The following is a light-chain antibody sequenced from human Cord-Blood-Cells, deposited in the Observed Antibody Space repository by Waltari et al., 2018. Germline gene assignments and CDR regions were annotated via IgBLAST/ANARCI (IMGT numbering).Light chain of an antibody. J-gene: IGKJ1*01. V-gene: IGKV3-15*01. Sequence: EIVMTHSQATLSVSPGERATLSCKASQSVSSNLAWYQQKPSQAPRLLIYGASTRATGIPARFSGSGSGTGFTLTISSLQSEDFAVYYCQQYNNWPPWTFGQGTKVEIK. CDR2: GAS. CDR1: QSVSSN. CDR3: QQYNNWPPWT.